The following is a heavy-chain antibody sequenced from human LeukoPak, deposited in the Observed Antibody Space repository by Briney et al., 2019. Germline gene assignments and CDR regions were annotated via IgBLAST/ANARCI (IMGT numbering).Heavy chain of an antibody. J-gene: IGHJ4*02. CDR3: ARGRRWLPVDY. V-gene: IGHV4-39*01. CDR2: IYYSGST. D-gene: IGHD5-24*01. Sequence: SETLSLTCTVSGGSISSSSYYWGWIRQPPGKGLEWIGSIYYSGSTYYNPSLKSRVTISVDTSKNQFSLKLSSVTAADTAVYYCARGRRWLPVDYWGQGTLVTVSS. CDR1: GGSISSSSYY.